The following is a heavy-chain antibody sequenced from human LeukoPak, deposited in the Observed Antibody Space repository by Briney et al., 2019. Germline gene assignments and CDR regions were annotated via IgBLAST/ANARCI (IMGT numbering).Heavy chain of an antibody. V-gene: IGHV7-4-1*02. D-gene: IGHD3-22*01. CDR1: GYTFTSYA. CDR3: ARVGRDSSGYYSVDY. Sequence: AASVKVSCKASGYTFTSYAMNWVRQAPGQGLEWMGWINTNTGNPTYAQGFTGRFVFSLDTSVSTAYLQISSLRAEDTAVYYCARVGRDSSGYYSVDYWGQGTLVTVSS. J-gene: IGHJ4*02. CDR2: INTNTGNP.